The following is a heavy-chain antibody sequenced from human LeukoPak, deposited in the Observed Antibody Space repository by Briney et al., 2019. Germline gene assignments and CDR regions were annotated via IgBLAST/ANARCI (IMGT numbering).Heavy chain of an antibody. CDR3: ARGVTYYYAIPLAFDI. D-gene: IGHD3-10*01. CDR2: IYTSGST. CDR1: GGSISSGGYY. Sequence: PSETLSLTCTVSGGSISSGGYYWSWIRQHPGKGLEWIGRIYTSGSTNYNPSLKSRVTMSVDTSKNQFSLKLSSVTAADTAVYYCARGVTYYYAIPLAFDIWGQGTMVTVSS. J-gene: IGHJ3*02. V-gene: IGHV4-61*02.